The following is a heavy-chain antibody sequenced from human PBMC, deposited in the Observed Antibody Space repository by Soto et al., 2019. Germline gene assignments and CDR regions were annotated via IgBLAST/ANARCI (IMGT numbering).Heavy chain of an antibody. J-gene: IGHJ5*02. CDR1: GGSISSYY. CDR3: ARQSVGAVAGWFDP. Sequence: SETLSLTCTVSGGSISSYYWSWIRQPPGKGLEWIGYIYYSGSTNYNPSLKSRVTISVDTSKNQFSLKLSSVTAADTAVYYCARQSVGAVAGWFDPWGQGTLVTVSS. D-gene: IGHD6-19*01. V-gene: IGHV4-59*01. CDR2: IYYSGST.